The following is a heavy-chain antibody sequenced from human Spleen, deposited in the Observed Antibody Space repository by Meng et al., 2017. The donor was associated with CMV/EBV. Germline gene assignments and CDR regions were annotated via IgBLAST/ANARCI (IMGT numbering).Heavy chain of an antibody. V-gene: IGHV4-34*09. Sequence: CAVYGVSLSGYYWSWSRQPPGKGLEWIGEINHSGSTNYNPSLKSRVTISVERSKNQFSLKLSSVTAADTAVYYCARDSSGYYVLDYWGQGTLVTVSS. D-gene: IGHD3-22*01. CDR1: GVSLSGYY. CDR3: ARDSSGYYVLDY. CDR2: INHSGST. J-gene: IGHJ4*02.